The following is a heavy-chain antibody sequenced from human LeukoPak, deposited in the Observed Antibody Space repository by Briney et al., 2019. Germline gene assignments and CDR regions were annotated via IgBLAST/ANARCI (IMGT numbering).Heavy chain of an antibody. CDR1: GFIFSSYW. D-gene: IGHD1-26*01. CDR3: ARDQESSGWGY. CDR2: IKLDGSEK. J-gene: IGHJ4*02. Sequence: GGSLRLSCAASGFIFSSYWMSWVRQAPGKGLEWVANIKLDGSEKHYVDSVRGRFTISRDNAKNSLYLQMNSLRAEDTAMYYCARDQESSGWGYWGQGTLVTVSS. V-gene: IGHV3-7*01.